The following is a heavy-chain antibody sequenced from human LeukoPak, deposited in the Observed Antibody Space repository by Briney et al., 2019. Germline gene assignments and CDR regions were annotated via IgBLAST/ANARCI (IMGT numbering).Heavy chain of an antibody. Sequence: GESLKISCNGSKDTFDNYWIGWVRQAPGQRLEWMGWINAGNGNTKYSQKFQGRVTITRDTSASTAYMELSSLRSEDTAVYYCARVGYGDYYYYGMDVWGQGTTVTVSS. CDR2: INAGNGNT. D-gene: IGHD4-17*01. J-gene: IGHJ6*02. CDR1: KDTFDNYW. CDR3: ARVGYGDYYYYGMDV. V-gene: IGHV1-3*01.